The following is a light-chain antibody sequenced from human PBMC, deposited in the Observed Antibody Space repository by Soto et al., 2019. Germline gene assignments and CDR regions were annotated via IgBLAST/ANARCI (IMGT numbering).Light chain of an antibody. CDR2: AVS. CDR1: SSDVGGYNH. V-gene: IGLV2-14*01. CDR3: TSYTSISTDV. J-gene: IGLJ1*01. Sequence: QSALTQPASVSESPGQSITISCAGTSSDVGGYNHVSWYQQHADKAPKLLIHAVSNRPAGVSNRLHVSKLGNTASLTISGLQAEYEADYYCTSYTSISTDVFGTGTKVTVL.